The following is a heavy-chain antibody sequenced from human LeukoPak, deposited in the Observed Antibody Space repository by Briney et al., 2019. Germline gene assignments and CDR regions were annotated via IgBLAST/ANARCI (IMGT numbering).Heavy chain of an antibody. D-gene: IGHD3-3*01. CDR3: ARDRGADYDFWSGYHYYYMDV. V-gene: IGHV1-18*01. Sequence: ASVKVSCKASGYTFTSYGISWVRQAPGQGLEWMGWISAYNGNTNYAQKLQGRVTMTTDTSTSTAYMELRSLRSDDTAVYYCARDRGADYDFWSGYHYYYMDVWGKGTTVTVSS. CDR1: GYTFTSYG. CDR2: ISAYNGNT. J-gene: IGHJ6*03.